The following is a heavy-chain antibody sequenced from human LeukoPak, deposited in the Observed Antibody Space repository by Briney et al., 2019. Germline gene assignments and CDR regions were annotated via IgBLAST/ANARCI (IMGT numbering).Heavy chain of an antibody. J-gene: IGHJ6*03. CDR3: ARVQGDYFMDV. V-gene: IGHV3-20*04. Sequence: GGSLRLSCAASGFTFDDYGMNWVRQAPGKGLEWVSGINWNGGSTGYADSVKGRFTISRDNAKNSLYLQMNSLRAEDTALYYCARVQGDYFMDVWGKGTTVTVSS. CDR2: INWNGGST. D-gene: IGHD1-26*01. CDR1: GFTFDDYG.